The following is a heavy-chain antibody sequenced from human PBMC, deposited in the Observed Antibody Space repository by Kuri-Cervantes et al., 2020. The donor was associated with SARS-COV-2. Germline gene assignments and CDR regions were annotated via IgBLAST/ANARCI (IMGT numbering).Heavy chain of an antibody. CDR1: GYTFTSYG. J-gene: IGHJ4*02. CDR3: ARGLGSSWPMTTYYFDY. Sequence: ASVKVSCKASGYTFTSYGISWVRQAPGQGLEWMGWISAYNGNTNYAQKLQGRVTMATDTSTSTAYMELRSLRSDDTAVYYCARGLGSSWPMTTYYFDYWGQGTLVTVSS. CDR2: ISAYNGNT. D-gene: IGHD6-13*01. V-gene: IGHV1-18*01.